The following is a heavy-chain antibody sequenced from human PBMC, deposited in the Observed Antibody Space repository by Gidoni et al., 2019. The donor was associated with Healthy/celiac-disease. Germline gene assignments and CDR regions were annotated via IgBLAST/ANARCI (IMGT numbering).Heavy chain of an antibody. J-gene: IGHJ5*02. CDR2: INPSGGST. V-gene: IGHV1-46*01. Sequence: QVQLVQSGAEVKKPGASVKVSCKASGYTFTSYYMHWVRQAPGQGLEWMGIINPSGGSTSYAQKFQGRVTMTRDTSTSTVYMELSSLRSEDTAVYYCAREYYDYIWGSYRYGWFDPWGQGTLVTVSS. CDR3: AREYYDYIWGSYRYGWFDP. CDR1: GYTFTSYY. D-gene: IGHD3-16*02.